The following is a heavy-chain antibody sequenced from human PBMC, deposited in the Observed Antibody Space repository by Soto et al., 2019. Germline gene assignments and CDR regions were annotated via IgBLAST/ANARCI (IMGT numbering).Heavy chain of an antibody. CDR2: IYYSGST. J-gene: IGHJ5*02. V-gene: IGHV4-31*03. CDR1: GGSISSGDYY. Sequence: QVQLQESGPGLVKPSQTLSLTCTVSGGSISSGDYYWSWIRQHPGKGLEWIGSIYYSGSTYYNPSLKSRVTISVDTSKHHFSLKLSSVTAAETAVYYCARDLGSGSYYNWFDPWGQGTLVTVSS. CDR3: ARDLGSGSYYNWFDP. D-gene: IGHD3-10*01.